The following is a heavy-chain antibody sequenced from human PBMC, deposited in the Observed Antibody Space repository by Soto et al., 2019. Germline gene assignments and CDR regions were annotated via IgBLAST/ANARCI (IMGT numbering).Heavy chain of an antibody. Sequence: WASVKVSCKASGVTFIDYYMHWVREAPGQGLEWMGWLNPKSGGTTYAQKFQGRLTLSRDTSINTAYMELSRLSIDDTALYYCARERYQVLSDGMDVWGQGTTVTVSS. V-gene: IGHV1-2*02. CDR2: LNPKSGGT. CDR1: GVTFIDYY. J-gene: IGHJ6*02. CDR3: ARERYQVLSDGMDV. D-gene: IGHD2-2*01.